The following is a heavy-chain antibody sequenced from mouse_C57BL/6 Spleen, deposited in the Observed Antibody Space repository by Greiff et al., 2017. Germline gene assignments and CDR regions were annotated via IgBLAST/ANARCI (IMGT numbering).Heavy chain of an antibody. D-gene: IGHD3-2*02. V-gene: IGHV1-82*01. CDR3: ARERQLRLRDYAMDY. Sequence: VQGVESGPELVKPGASVKISCKASGYAFSSSWMNWVKQRPGKGLEWIGRIYPGDGDTNYNGKFKGKATLTADKSSSTAYMQLSSLTSEDSAVYFCARERQLRLRDYAMDYWGQGTSVTVSS. CDR2: IYPGDGDT. CDR1: GYAFSSSW. J-gene: IGHJ4*01.